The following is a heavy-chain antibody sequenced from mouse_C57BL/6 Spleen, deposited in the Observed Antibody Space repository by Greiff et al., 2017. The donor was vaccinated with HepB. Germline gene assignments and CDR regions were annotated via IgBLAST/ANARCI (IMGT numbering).Heavy chain of an antibody. D-gene: IGHD4-1*01. CDR3: ATPKLGREGYYAMDY. J-gene: IGHJ4*01. CDR1: GFSLTSYG. V-gene: IGHV2-5*01. CDR2: IWRGGST. Sequence: VQLQQSGPGLVQPSQSLSITCTVSGFSLTSYGVHWVRQSPGKGLEWLGVIWRGGSTDYNAAFMSRLSITKDNSKSQVFFKMNSLQADDTAIYYCATPKLGREGYYAMDYWGQGTSVTVSS.